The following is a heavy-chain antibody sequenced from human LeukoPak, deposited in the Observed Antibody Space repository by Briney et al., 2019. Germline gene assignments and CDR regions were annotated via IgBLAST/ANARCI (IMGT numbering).Heavy chain of an antibody. CDR1: GYSFSSYY. J-gene: IGHJ4*02. CDR3: ARWTGTTGLDY. D-gene: IGHD1-1*01. Sequence: GASVKVSCKASGYSFSSYYMHWVRQAPGQGLEWMGIINSSGGSTTYAQKFRDRVTMTRDTSTTTVYMELSSLKSEDTAVYYCARWTGTTGLDYWGQGTLVTVSS. V-gene: IGHV1-46*01. CDR2: INSSGGST.